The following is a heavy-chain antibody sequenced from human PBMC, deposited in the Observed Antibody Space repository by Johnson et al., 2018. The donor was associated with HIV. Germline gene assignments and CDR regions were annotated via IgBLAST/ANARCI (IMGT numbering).Heavy chain of an antibody. V-gene: IGHV3-23*04. CDR3: ARRHVSFDI. CDR2: ISGSGGAT. D-gene: IGHD1-1*01. CDR1: GFTFSSYA. Sequence: VQLVESGGVVVQPGGSLRLSCAASGFTFSSYAMSWVRQAPGKGLEWVSAISGSGGATYYADSVKGRFTISRDNAKNTLYLQMNSLRAEDTAVYYCARRHVSFDIWGQGTMVTVSS. J-gene: IGHJ3*02.